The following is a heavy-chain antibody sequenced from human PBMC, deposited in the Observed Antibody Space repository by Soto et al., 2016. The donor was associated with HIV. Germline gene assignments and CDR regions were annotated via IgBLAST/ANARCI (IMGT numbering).Heavy chain of an antibody. CDR1: GFTVSSNY. CDR3: ASSGRQSIAPDAFDI. CDR2: IYSGGST. D-gene: IGHD6-6*01. V-gene: IGHV3-53*01. Sequence: EVQLLESGGGLVQPGGSLRLSCAASGFTVSSNYMSWVRQAPGKGLEWVSVIYSGGSTYYADSVKGRFTISRDNSKNTLYLQMNSLRAEDTAVYYRASSGRQSIAPDAFDIWGQGTMGHRSLQ. J-gene: IGHJ3*02.